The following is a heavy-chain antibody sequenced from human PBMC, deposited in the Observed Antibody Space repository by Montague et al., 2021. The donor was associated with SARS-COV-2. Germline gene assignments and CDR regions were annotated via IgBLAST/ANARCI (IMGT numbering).Heavy chain of an antibody. J-gene: IGHJ4*02. D-gene: IGHD5-24*01. CDR1: GFTFNDYA. CDR2: ISWNSGNI. CDR3: ASVQDGYSPPDY. Sequence: SLRLSCAASGFTFNDYAMHWVRQAPGKGLEWVSGISWNSGNIAYADSVKGRFSISRDNAKNSLYLQMKGLRAEDTALYYCASVQDGYSPPDYWGQGTLVTVS. V-gene: IGHV3-9*01.